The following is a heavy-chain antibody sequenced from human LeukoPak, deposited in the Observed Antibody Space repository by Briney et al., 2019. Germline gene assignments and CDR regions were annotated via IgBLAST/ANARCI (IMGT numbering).Heavy chain of an antibody. D-gene: IGHD3-10*01. J-gene: IGHJ4*02. V-gene: IGHV4-61*02. CDR1: GGSISSGSYY. CDR3: ARDGGRDYYGSGSYDYYFDY. Sequence: SQTLSLTCTVSGGSISSGSYYWSWIRQPAGKGLEWIGRIYTSGSTNYNPSLKSRVTISVDTSKNQFSLKLSSVTAADTAVYYCARDGGRDYYGSGSYDYYFDYWGQGTLVTVSS. CDR2: IYTSGST.